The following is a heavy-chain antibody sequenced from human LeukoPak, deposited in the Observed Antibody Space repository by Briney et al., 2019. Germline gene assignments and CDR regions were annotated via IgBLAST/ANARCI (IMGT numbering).Heavy chain of an antibody. V-gene: IGHV1-24*01. CDR2: FDPNDGET. CDR1: GYTLTELP. CDR3: ATGTSGSYYVGIVRPIDY. J-gene: IGHJ4*02. Sequence: ASVKVSCKVSGYTLTELPIHWVRQAPGKGHEWMGGFDPNDGETVYAQLFKGRVTMTEDTSSDTASMELSSLRSEDTAVYYCATGTSGSYYVGIVRPIDYWGQGTLVTVSS. D-gene: IGHD1-26*01.